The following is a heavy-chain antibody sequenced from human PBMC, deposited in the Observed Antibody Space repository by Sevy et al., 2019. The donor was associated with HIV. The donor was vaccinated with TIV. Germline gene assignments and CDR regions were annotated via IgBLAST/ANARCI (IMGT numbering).Heavy chain of an antibody. CDR2: ISSSGSTI. CDR1: GFTFSDYY. Sequence: GGSLRLCCAASGFTFSDYYMSWIRQAPGKGLEWVSYISSSGSTIYYADSVKGRFSISSDNAKNSLYLQMNSLRAEDTAVYYCAREGQQLVRTYYYYYGMDVWGQGTTVTVSS. J-gene: IGHJ6*02. D-gene: IGHD6-13*01. CDR3: AREGQQLVRTYYYYYGMDV. V-gene: IGHV3-11*01.